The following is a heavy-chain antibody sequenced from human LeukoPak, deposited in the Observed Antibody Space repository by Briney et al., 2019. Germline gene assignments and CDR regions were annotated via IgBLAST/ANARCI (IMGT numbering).Heavy chain of an antibody. CDR1: GGSISSYY. D-gene: IGHD6-19*01. Sequence: SETLSLTCTVSGGSISSYYWSWIRQPPGKGLEWIGYIYCSGSTNYNPSLKSRVTISVDTSKNQFSLKLSSVTAADTAVYYCVAVAGTVDYWGQGTLVTVSS. J-gene: IGHJ4*02. CDR3: VAVAGTVDY. V-gene: IGHV4-59*08. CDR2: IYCSGST.